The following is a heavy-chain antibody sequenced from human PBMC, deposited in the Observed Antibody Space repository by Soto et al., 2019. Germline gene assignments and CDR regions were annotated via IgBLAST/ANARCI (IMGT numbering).Heavy chain of an antibody. CDR3: AIGDRSSWIGSH. Sequence: QVHLVQSGAEVTKAGSSVKVSCKASGGTFSSHAFSWVRQAPGQGLEWVGGIIPIFETANYAQEFQGRVTISTGESTITVILELTNLRSDDTAIFFRAIGDRSSWIGSHSGPGTQVTVS. J-gene: IGHJ4*02. CDR2: IIPIFETA. D-gene: IGHD6-6*01. V-gene: IGHV1-69*01. CDR1: GGTFSSHA.